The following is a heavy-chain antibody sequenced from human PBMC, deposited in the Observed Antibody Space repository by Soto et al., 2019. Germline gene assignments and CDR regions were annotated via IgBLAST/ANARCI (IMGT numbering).Heavy chain of an antibody. CDR3: ARGGYYDSSGYSYDAFDI. J-gene: IGHJ3*02. Sequence: SETLSLTCTVSGGSISSGYYYWNWIRQPPGKGLEWIGYIYYSGSTSYNPSLKSRLTISVDTSKNQFSLKLSSVTAADTAVYYCARGGYYDSSGYSYDAFDIWGQGTMVTVS. CDR1: GGSISSGYYY. D-gene: IGHD3-22*01. V-gene: IGHV4-30-4*01. CDR2: IYYSGST.